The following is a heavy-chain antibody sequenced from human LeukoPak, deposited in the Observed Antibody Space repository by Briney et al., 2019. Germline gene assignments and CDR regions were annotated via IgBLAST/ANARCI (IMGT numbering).Heavy chain of an antibody. CDR3: ARTLLIAARPVGFDY. V-gene: IGHV3-21*01. J-gene: IGHJ4*02. D-gene: IGHD6-6*01. CDR1: GFTFISYS. Sequence: GGSLRLSCAASGFTFISYSMNWVRQAPGKGLEWVSSISSGSSYIYYADSVKGRFTISRDNAKNSLYLQMNSLRAEDTAVYYCARTLLIAARPVGFDYWGQGTLVTVSS. CDR2: ISSGSSYI.